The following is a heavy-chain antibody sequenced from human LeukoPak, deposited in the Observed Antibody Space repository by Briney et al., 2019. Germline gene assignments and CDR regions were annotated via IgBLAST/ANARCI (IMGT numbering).Heavy chain of an antibody. J-gene: IGHJ6*03. D-gene: IGHD3-3*01. V-gene: IGHV4-4*07. CDR1: GGSISSYY. Sequence: SETLSLTCTVSGGSISSYYWSWIRQPAGKGLEWIGRIYTSGSTNYNPSLKSRVTMSVDTSKNQFSLKLSSVTAADTAVYYCARDGDYDFWSGYGYYMDVWGKGTTVIVSS. CDR2: IYTSGST. CDR3: ARDGDYDFWSGYGYYMDV.